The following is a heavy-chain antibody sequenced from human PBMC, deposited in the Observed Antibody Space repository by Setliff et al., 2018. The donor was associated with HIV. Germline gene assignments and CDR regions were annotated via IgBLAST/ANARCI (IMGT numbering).Heavy chain of an antibody. V-gene: IGHV4-31*03. CDR1: GGPISSGDYY. CDR2: IYHSGTT. Sequence: SETLSLTCTVSGGPISSGDYYWTWIRQHPERGLDWIGYIYHSGTTYYNPSLRSRVTISIDTSKDQFSLDLTSVTAADTGVYYCARVEAYSRGRGGFDPWGQGTLVTVS. J-gene: IGHJ5*02. CDR3: ARVEAYSRGRGGFDP. D-gene: IGHD6-19*01.